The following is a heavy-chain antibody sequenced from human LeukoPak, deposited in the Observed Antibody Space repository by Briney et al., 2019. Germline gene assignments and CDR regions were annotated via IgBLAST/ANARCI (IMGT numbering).Heavy chain of an antibody. CDR3: ARVSVAYY. CDR2: ISSSGSTI. V-gene: IGHV3-48*03. J-gene: IGHJ4*02. Sequence: QSGGSLRLSCAASGFTFSSYEMNWVRQAAGKGLEWVSYISSSGSTIYYADSVKGRFTISRDNAKNSLYLQMNSLRAEDTAVYYCARVSVAYYWGQGTLVTVSS. CDR1: GFTFSSYE. D-gene: IGHD6-19*01.